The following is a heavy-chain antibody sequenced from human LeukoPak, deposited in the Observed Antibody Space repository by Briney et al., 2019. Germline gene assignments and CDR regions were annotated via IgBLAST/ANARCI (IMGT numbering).Heavy chain of an antibody. V-gene: IGHV3-7*03. J-gene: IGHJ5*02. CDR3: AGGIWFGYNWFDP. CDR2: IKQDGSEK. CDR1: GFTFSSYW. D-gene: IGHD3-10*01. Sequence: GGSLRLSCAASGFTFSSYWMSWVRQAPGRGLEGVANIKQDGSEKYYVDSVKGRFTISRDNAKNSLYLQMNSLRAEDTAVYYCAGGIWFGYNWFDPWGQGTLVTVSS.